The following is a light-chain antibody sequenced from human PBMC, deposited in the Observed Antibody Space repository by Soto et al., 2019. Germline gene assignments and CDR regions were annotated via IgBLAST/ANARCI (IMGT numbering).Light chain of an antibody. CDR3: SSYTGGNPSYV. CDR2: EVT. J-gene: IGLJ1*01. V-gene: IGLV2-8*01. CDR1: SSDVGGYDY. Sequence: QSALTQPPSISGAPGQSITISCTGTSSDVGGYDYVSWYQQHPGKAPKLMIYEVTIRPSGVSDRFSGSKSGNTASLTVSGLQAEDEADYYCSSYTGGNPSYVFGAGIKVTVL.